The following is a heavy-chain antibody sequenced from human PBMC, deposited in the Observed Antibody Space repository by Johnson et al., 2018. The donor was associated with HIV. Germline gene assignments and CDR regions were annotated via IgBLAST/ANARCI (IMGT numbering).Heavy chain of an antibody. CDR1: RFTFSDYY. CDR2: ISSSGGTI. J-gene: IGHJ3*02. CDR3: ARAINDAFDI. V-gene: IGHV3-11*04. Sequence: QVLLVESGGGLVQPGGSLRLSCAASRFTFSDYYMSWIRQTPGKGLEWVSYISSSGGTIYYADSVKGRFSISRDNAKNSLYLQMNSLRAEDTAVYFCARAINDAFDIWGQGTMVTVSP.